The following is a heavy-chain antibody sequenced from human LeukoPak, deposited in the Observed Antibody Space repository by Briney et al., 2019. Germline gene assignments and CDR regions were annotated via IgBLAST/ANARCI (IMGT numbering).Heavy chain of an antibody. V-gene: IGHV3-21*06. CDR1: GFTFSNYN. CDR3: ARGEGLDAFDI. J-gene: IGHJ3*02. D-gene: IGHD3/OR15-3a*01. Sequence: GSLRLSCAASGFTFSNYNMNWVRQAPGKGLEWVSSIISSGTYMFYADSVKGRFTISRDNAKNLLYLQMNSLRAEDTAVYYCARGEGLDAFDIWGQGTMVTVSS. CDR2: IISSGTYM.